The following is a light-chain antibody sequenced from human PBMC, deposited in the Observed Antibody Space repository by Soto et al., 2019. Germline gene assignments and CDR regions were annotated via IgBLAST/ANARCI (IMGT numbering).Light chain of an antibody. Sequence: EIVLSQSLGTLSLSTGERATLSCRASQSVSSNFLAWYQEKPGQAPRLLIYGASSRATGIPDRFSGSGSGTVFTLTISRLEPEDFAVYYCQQYGRSRTFGQGTKVDIK. CDR2: GAS. CDR3: QQYGRSRT. V-gene: IGKV3-20*01. CDR1: QSVSSNF. J-gene: IGKJ1*01.